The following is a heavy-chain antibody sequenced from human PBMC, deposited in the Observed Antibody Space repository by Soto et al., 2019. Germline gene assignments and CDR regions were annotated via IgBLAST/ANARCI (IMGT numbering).Heavy chain of an antibody. J-gene: IGHJ4*02. CDR3: AKDGSIVGATQ. D-gene: IGHD1-26*01. CDR1: GFTFSSYG. CDR2: ISYDGSNK. V-gene: IGHV3-30*18. Sequence: GGSLRLSCAASGFTFSSYGMHWVRQAPGKGLEWVAVISYDGSNKYYADSVKGRFTISRDNSKNTLYLQMNSLRAEDTAVYYCAKDGSIVGATQWGQGTLVTVSS.